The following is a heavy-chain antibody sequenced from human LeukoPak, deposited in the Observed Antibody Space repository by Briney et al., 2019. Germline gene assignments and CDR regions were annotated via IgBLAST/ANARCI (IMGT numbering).Heavy chain of an antibody. CDR1: GGTFSSYA. Sequence: SVKVSCKASGGTFSSYAISWVRQAPGQGLEWMGGIIPISATANYAQNFQGRVTITADESTSTAHMEVSSLRSEDTAVYYCARGGYSYNFEGSDHYYYMDVWGKGTTVTVSS. CDR3: ARGGYSYNFEGSDHYYYMDV. D-gene: IGHD5-18*01. J-gene: IGHJ6*03. CDR2: IIPISATA. V-gene: IGHV1-69*13.